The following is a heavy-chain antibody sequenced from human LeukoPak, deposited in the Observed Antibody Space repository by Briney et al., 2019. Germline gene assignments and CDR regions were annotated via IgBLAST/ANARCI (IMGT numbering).Heavy chain of an antibody. Sequence: GGSLRLSCAVSGFTVSSYGMTWVRQAPGKGLEWVSAFSATDGSAQYAESVKGRFTISRDNSKNSLYLQMNSLRDEDTAAYYCAKARIAAAGTGAFDVWGQGTMVTVSS. CDR2: FSATDGSA. V-gene: IGHV3-23*01. J-gene: IGHJ3*01. D-gene: IGHD6-13*01. CDR3: AKARIAAAGTGAFDV. CDR1: GFTVSSYG.